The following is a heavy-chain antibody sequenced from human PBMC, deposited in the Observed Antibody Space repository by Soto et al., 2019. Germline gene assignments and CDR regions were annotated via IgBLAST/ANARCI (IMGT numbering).Heavy chain of an antibody. Sequence: ASVKVSCKASGYTFTSYYMHWVRQAPGQGLEWMGIINPSGGSTRYAQKFQGRVTITRDTSASTAYMELSSLRSEDTAVYYCASPKLHYYYYGMDVWGQGTTVTVSS. CDR1: GYTFTSYY. V-gene: IGHV1-46*01. D-gene: IGHD1-26*01. CDR3: ASPKLHYYYYGMDV. J-gene: IGHJ6*02. CDR2: INPSGGST.